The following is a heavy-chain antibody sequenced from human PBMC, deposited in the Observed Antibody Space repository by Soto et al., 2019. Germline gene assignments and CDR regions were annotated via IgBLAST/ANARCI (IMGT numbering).Heavy chain of an antibody. CDR1: GFTFSSYW. Sequence: EVQLVESGGGLVQPGGSLRLSCAASGFTFSSYWMSWVRQAPGKGLEWVANIKRDGSEKNYVDSVKGRFTISRDNVKNSLYLQLNSLRAEDTAIYYCAREKPSGCDGWGQGTLVTVSS. D-gene: IGHD5-12*01. CDR3: AREKPSGCDG. CDR2: IKRDGSEK. V-gene: IGHV3-7*04. J-gene: IGHJ4*02.